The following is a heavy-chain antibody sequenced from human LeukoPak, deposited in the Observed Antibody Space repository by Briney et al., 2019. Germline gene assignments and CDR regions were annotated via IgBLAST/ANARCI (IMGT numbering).Heavy chain of an antibody. CDR1: GFTFSSYS. CDR3: ARDLHDLGPFDP. J-gene: IGHJ5*02. V-gene: IGHV3-48*04. CDR2: ISSSSTI. Sequence: GGSLRPSCAASGFTFSSYSMNWVRQAPGKGLEWVSYISSSSTIYYADSVKGRFTISRDNAKNSLYLQMNSLRAEDTAVYYCARDLHDLGPFDPWGQGTLVTVSS. D-gene: IGHD3-3*01.